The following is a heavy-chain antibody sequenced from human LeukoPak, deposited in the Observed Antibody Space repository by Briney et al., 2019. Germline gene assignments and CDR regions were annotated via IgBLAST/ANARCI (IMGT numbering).Heavy chain of an antibody. CDR1: GGSISSFY. CDR2: IYTSGST. J-gene: IGHJ4*02. Sequence: SGAPSLPSPVSGGSISSFYWGWVRPPPREGLGWVWFIYTSGSTNYNPSLKSRVTISVDTSKNQFSLKLSSVTAADTAVYYCARHPITMVRGVNYFDYWGQGTLVTVSS. D-gene: IGHD3-10*01. V-gene: IGHV4-4*09. CDR3: ARHPITMVRGVNYFDY.